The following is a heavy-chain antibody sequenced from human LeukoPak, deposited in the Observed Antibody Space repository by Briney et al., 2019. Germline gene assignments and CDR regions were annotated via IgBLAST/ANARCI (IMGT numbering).Heavy chain of an antibody. D-gene: IGHD6-13*01. CDR1: GASISSYY. CDR2: IYFSGRT. CDR3: ARTSHPHGSSWLFDY. V-gene: IGHV4-59*01. Sequence: SETLSLTCTVSGASISSYYWSWLPQPPGKGLEWVGYIYFSGRTNYNPSLKSRVTISVDTSRNQFSLQLSSLTAADTAVYYCARTSHPHGSSWLFDYWGQGTLVTVSS. J-gene: IGHJ4*02.